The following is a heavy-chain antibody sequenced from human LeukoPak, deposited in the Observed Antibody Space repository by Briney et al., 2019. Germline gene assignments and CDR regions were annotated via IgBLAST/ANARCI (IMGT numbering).Heavy chain of an antibody. CDR3: AKDVLELYDIYDY. Sequence: GGSLRLSCAASGLTFSSYGMHWVRQAPGKGLEWVAVISYDGSNKYYVDSVKGRFTISRDNSKNTLYLQMNSLRAEDTAVYYCAKDVLELYDIYDYWGQGTLVTVSS. CDR2: ISYDGSNK. CDR1: GLTFSSYG. D-gene: IGHD3-9*01. J-gene: IGHJ4*02. V-gene: IGHV3-30*18.